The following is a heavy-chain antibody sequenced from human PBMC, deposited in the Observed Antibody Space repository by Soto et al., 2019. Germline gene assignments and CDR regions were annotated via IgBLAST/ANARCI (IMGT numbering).Heavy chain of an antibody. CDR3: ARGPMTTVTNYYYYYVMDV. D-gene: IGHD4-17*01. Sequence: GGSLRLSCAASGFTFSSYAMHWVRQAPGKGLEWVAVISYDGSNKYYADSVKGRFTISRDNSKNTLYLQMNSLRAEDTAVYYCARGPMTTVTNYYYYYVMDVCGQGTTVTVSS. V-gene: IGHV3-30-3*01. CDR2: ISYDGSNK. CDR1: GFTFSSYA. J-gene: IGHJ6*02.